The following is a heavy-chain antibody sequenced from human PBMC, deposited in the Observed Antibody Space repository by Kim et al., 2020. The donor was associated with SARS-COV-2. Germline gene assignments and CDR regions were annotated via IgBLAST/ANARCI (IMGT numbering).Heavy chain of an antibody. CDR1: GYNFTNYW. D-gene: IGHD6-6*01. Sequence: GESLKISCEDSGYNFTNYWIGWVRRMPGKGLEWMGIIYPADSDIRYSPSFQGQVTISVDKSITTAYLQWRSLKASDTAMYYCARLWRGSKYSSSGGLDVWGQGTTVSVSS. J-gene: IGHJ6*02. CDR2: IYPADSDI. V-gene: IGHV5-51*01. CDR3: ARLWRGSKYSSSGGLDV.